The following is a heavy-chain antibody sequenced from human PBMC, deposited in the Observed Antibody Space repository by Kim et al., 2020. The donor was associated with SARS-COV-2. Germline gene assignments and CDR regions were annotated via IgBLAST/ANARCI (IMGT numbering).Heavy chain of an antibody. CDR3: ARGAYYYGSISRRGLAFDI. V-gene: IGHV4-34*01. Sequence: SETLSLTCAVYGGSFSGYYWSWIRQPPGKGLEWIGEINHSGSTNYNPSLKSRVTISVDTSKNQFSLKLSSVTAADTAVYYCARGAYYYGSISRRGLAFDIWGQGTMVTVSS. CDR2: INHSGST. CDR1: GGSFSGYY. D-gene: IGHD3-10*01. J-gene: IGHJ3*02.